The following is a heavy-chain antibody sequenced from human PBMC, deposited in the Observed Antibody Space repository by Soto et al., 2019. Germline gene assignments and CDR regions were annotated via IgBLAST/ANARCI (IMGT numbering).Heavy chain of an antibody. CDR3: ATAYCSGGSSGGYFDC. CDR1: GYTFTSYG. V-gene: IGHV1-18*01. CDR2: ISAYNGNT. D-gene: IGHD2-15*01. J-gene: IGHJ4*02. Sequence: QVQLVQSGAEVKKPGASVKVSCKASGYTFTSYGISWGRQAPGQGLGWMGWISAYNGNTNYAQKLQGRVTMTTDTSTSTAYMELRSLTSDDTDVYYCATAYCSGGSSGGYFDCWGQVTLVTVSS.